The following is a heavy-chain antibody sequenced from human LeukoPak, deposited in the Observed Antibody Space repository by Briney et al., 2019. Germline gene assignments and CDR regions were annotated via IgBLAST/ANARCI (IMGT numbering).Heavy chain of an antibody. CDR3: ARDHPLELERRAAFAGDYYYGMDV. J-gene: IGHJ6*02. D-gene: IGHD1-1*01. V-gene: IGHV1-18*01. CDR1: GYTFTSYG. Sequence: ASVKVSCKASGYTFTSYGITWVRQTPGQGLEWMGWISGYSDDTNYAQKFQGRVTMTTGTSTAYMELRSLTSDDTAVYYCARDHPLELERRAAFAGDYYYGMDVWGQGTMVTVS. CDR2: ISGYSDDT.